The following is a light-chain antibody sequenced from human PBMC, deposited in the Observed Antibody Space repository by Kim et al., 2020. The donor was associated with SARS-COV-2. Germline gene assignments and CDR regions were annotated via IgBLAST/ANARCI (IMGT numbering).Light chain of an antibody. CDR3: QQYGIAPPYT. CDR2: YVS. J-gene: IGKJ2*01. CDR1: QSVCSHC. Sequence: PGERATLPVRTSQSVCSHCLAWYQQKPGQAPRLLIYYVSNRATGIPDRFSGSGSGTDFTLTISRLEPEDFAVYYCQQYGIAPPYTFGQGTKLEI. V-gene: IGKV3-20*01.